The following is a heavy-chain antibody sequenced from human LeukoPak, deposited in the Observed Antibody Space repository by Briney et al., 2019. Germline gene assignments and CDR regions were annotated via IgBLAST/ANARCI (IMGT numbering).Heavy chain of an antibody. CDR3: TTGEGWLQSDY. CDR1: GFTFSNAW. D-gene: IGHD5-24*01. V-gene: IGHV3-15*01. CDR2: IKSKTDGGTT. J-gene: IGHJ4*02. Sequence: PGGSLRLSCAAFGFTFSNAWMSWVRQAPGKGLEWVGRIKSKTDGGTTDYAAPVKGRFTISRDDSKNTLYLQMNRLKTEDTAVYYCTTGEGWLQSDYWGQGTLVTVSS.